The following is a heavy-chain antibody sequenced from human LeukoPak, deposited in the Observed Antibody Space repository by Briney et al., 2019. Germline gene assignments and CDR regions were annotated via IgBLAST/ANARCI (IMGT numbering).Heavy chain of an antibody. Sequence: ASVKVSCKASGGTFSSYAISWVRQAPGQGLEWMGWISAYNGNTNYAQKLQGRVTMTTDTSTSTAYMELRSLRSDDTAVYYCAREDYSNYEYGMDVWGQGTTVTVSS. CDR3: AREDYSNYEYGMDV. V-gene: IGHV1-18*01. D-gene: IGHD4-11*01. J-gene: IGHJ6*02. CDR1: GGTFSSYA. CDR2: ISAYNGNT.